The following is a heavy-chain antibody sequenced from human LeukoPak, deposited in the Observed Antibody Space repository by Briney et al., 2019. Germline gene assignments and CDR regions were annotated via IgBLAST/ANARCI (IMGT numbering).Heavy chain of an antibody. J-gene: IGHJ4*02. Sequence: ASVKVSCKASGYTFTSYDINWVRQAPGQGLEWMGIINPSGGSTSYAQKFQGRVTMTRDMSTSTVYMELSSLRSEDTAVYYCARVESLQGSLDYWGQGTLVTVSS. D-gene: IGHD5/OR15-5a*01. CDR1: GYTFTSYD. CDR3: ARVESLQGSLDY. CDR2: INPSGGST. V-gene: IGHV1-46*01.